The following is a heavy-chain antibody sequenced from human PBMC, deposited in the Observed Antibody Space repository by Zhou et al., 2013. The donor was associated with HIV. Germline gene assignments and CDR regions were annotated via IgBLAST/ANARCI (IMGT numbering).Heavy chain of an antibody. CDR1: GGTFSSYA. Sequence: QVQLLQSGAEVKKPGSSVKVSCKASGGTFSSYAISWVRQAPGQGLEWMGGFDPEDVMTVYAQKFEGRVTLTQDASSDTAYMSMSGLTSDDTAVYYCARALSTRWNAGGYYYMDVWGRGTTVTVSS. D-gene: IGHD1-1*01. CDR2: FDPEDVMT. J-gene: IGHJ6*03. CDR3: ARALSTRWNAGGYYYMDV. V-gene: IGHV1-69*05.